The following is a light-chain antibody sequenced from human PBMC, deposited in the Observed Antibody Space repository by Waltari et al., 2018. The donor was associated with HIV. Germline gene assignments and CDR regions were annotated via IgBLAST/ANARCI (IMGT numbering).Light chain of an antibody. J-gene: IGLJ3*02. CDR3: QVWDTFSEHRV. CDR1: NIGSKS. Sequence: YELTQAPSVSVAPGQTARIICEVNNIGSKSVHWYQQKAGQDPTVVVHHDSDRPSESPARFSGSNSENTATLTISGVEAGDEADYYCQVWDTFSEHRVFGGGTKLTVL. V-gene: IGLV3-21*02. CDR2: HDS.